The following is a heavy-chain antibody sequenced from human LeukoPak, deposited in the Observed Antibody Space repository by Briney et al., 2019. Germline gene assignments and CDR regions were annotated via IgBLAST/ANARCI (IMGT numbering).Heavy chain of an antibody. D-gene: IGHD6-13*01. CDR2: IYSGGST. Sequence: GGSLRVSCVASGFTFSSYPMSWVRQAPGKGLEWVSVIYSGGSTYYADSVKGRFTISRDKSKNTLYLQMNSLRAEDTAVYYCAQGVYSSSWAFDYWGQGTLVTVSS. V-gene: IGHV3-53*01. CDR1: GFTFSSYP. CDR3: AQGVYSSSWAFDY. J-gene: IGHJ4*02.